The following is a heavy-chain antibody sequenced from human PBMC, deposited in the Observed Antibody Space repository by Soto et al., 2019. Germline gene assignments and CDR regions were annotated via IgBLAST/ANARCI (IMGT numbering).Heavy chain of an antibody. CDR2: IDPNDSHT. V-gene: IGHV5-10-1*01. Sequence: GESLKLSCKGSGYRFTSYWISWVRQMPGKGLEWMGRIDPNDSHTNYSPSFQGHVTISADKSINNAYLQWSSLKASDTAVYYCAGRAKVSSSYYYVMDVWGQGTTVTVSS. CDR3: AGRAKVSSSYYYVMDV. D-gene: IGHD6-6*01. J-gene: IGHJ6*02. CDR1: GYRFTSYW.